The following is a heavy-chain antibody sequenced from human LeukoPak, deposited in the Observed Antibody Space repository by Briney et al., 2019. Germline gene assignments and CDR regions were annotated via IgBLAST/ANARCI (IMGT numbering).Heavy chain of an antibody. CDR3: AKYKYGGRVDTAMATIFDY. D-gene: IGHD5-18*01. V-gene: IGHV3-23*01. CDR2: ISGSGGST. CDR1: GNYW. Sequence: GGSLRLSCAASGNYWMHWVRQAPGKGLVWVSAISGSGGSTYYADSVKGRFTISRDNSKNTLYLQMNSLRAEDTAVYYCAKYKYGGRVDTAMATIFDYWGQGTLVTVSS. J-gene: IGHJ4*02.